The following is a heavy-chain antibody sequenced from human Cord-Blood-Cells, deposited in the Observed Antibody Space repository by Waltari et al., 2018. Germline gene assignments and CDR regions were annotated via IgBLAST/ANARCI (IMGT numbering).Heavy chain of an antibody. Sequence: QVQLVQSGAEVKKPGASVKVSCTASGYTFTSYGISWVRQAPGQGLEWMGWISDYNGNTNYAQKLQGRVTMTTDTSTSTAYMELRSLRSDDTAVYYCARDDNDFWSGYYAFDIWGQGTMVTVSS. J-gene: IGHJ3*02. D-gene: IGHD3-3*01. V-gene: IGHV1-18*01. CDR1: GYTFTSYG. CDR3: ARDDNDFWSGYYAFDI. CDR2: ISDYNGNT.